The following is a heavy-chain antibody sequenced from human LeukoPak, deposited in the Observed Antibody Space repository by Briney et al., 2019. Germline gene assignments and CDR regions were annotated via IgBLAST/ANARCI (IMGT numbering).Heavy chain of an antibody. CDR3: ARLDDVYGMDV. Sequence: GGSLRLSCAASGFTFSSYDMHWVRQAPGKGLQWVAVIWYDGSNKYYADSVKGRFTISRDNSKNTLYLQMNSLRAEDTAVYYCARLDDVYGMDVWGQGTTVTVSS. CDR2: IWYDGSNK. J-gene: IGHJ6*02. V-gene: IGHV3-33*01. D-gene: IGHD3/OR15-3a*01. CDR1: GFTFSSYD.